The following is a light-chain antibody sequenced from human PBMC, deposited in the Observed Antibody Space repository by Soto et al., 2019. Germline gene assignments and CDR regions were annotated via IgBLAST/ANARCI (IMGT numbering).Light chain of an antibody. Sequence: LTQSPSFLSASVGDRVTITCRPSQAVPNNMAWYQQKPGNPPKLRIYEESTLHSGVPSRYSGRKSGTQFTLTIDSLQPEDFATYYCQQVKTYPRTFGGGTKVEIK. CDR1: QAVPNN. V-gene: IGKV1-9*01. CDR3: QQVKTYPRT. CDR2: EES. J-gene: IGKJ4*01.